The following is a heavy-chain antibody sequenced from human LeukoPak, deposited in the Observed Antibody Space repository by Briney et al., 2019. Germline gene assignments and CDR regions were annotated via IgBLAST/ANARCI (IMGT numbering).Heavy chain of an antibody. CDR3: ARANYDSSGYNIQNAFDI. J-gene: IGHJ3*02. Sequence: GASAKVSCTASGYTFTSYGISWVRQAPGQGLEWMGWISAYNGNTNYAQKLQGRVTMTTDTSTSTAYMELRSLRSDDTAVYYCARANYDSSGYNIQNAFDIWGQGTMVTVSS. CDR1: GYTFTSYG. CDR2: ISAYNGNT. D-gene: IGHD3-22*01. V-gene: IGHV1-18*01.